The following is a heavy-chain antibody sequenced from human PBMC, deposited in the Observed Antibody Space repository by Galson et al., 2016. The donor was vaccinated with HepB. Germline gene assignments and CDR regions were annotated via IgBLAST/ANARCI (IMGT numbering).Heavy chain of an antibody. CDR1: GYPVTSYF. J-gene: IGHJ4*02. D-gene: IGHD4-17*01. CDR3: ARVGFYGDREY. CDR2: INPSGGST. V-gene: IGHV1-46*01. Sequence: SVKVSCKASGYPVTSYFMHWVRQAPGQGPEWMGVINPSGGSTTYAQKFQGRVTMTSDTSTNTVYMDLRSPRSEDTAVYYCARVGFYGDREYWGQGTLVTVS.